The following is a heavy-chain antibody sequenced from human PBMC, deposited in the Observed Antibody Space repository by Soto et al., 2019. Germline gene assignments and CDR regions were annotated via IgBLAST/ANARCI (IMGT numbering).Heavy chain of an antibody. J-gene: IGHJ4*02. CDR3: ARHHGENPYYDFLSGYYTRVLYYFDY. CDR2: IYYSGST. CDR1: GGSISSYY. D-gene: IGHD3-3*01. V-gene: IGHV4-59*08. Sequence: KASETLSLTCTVSGGSISSYYWSWIRQPPGKGLEWIGYIYYSGSTNYNPSLKSRVTISVDTSKNQFSLKLSSVTAADTAVYYCARHHGENPYYDFLSGYYTRVLYYFDYWGQGTLVTVSS.